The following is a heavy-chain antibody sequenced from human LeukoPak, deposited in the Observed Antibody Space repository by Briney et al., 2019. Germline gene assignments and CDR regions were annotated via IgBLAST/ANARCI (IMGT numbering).Heavy chain of an antibody. V-gene: IGHV3-9*01. CDR2: ISWNSGSI. Sequence: PGGSLRLSCAASGFTFDDYAMHWVRQAPGKGLEWVSGISWNSGSIGYADSVKGRFTISRDNAKNSVYLQMNSLRAEDTALYYCAKDIARYSSGFAVSYFDYWGQGTLVTVSS. CDR3: AKDIARYSSGFAVSYFDY. J-gene: IGHJ4*02. CDR1: GFTFDDYA. D-gene: IGHD6-19*01.